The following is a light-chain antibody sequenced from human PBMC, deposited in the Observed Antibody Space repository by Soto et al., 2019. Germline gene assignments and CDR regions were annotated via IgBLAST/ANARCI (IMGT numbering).Light chain of an antibody. CDR2: GAS. J-gene: IGKJ1*01. V-gene: IGKV3-20*01. Sequence: EIVLTQSPGTLSLSPGERATLSCRASQTMSSSYLAWYQQKPGQAPRLLIFGASSRASGIPDRFSGSGSGTDFTLTISRLEPEDFAVYYCQQYNNWPPWTFGQGTKVDIK. CDR1: QTMSSSY. CDR3: QQYNNWPPWT.